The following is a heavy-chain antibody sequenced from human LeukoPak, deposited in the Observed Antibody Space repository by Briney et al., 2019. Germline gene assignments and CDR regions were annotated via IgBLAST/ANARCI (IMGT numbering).Heavy chain of an antibody. Sequence: PGGSLRLSCAASGFTVSSNYMSWVRQAPGKGLEWVSVIYSGGSTYYADSVKGRFTISRDNSKNTLYLQMNSLRAEDTAVYYCARAGYYGDYVFDYWGQGTLVTVSS. CDR3: ARAGYYGDYVFDY. CDR1: GFTVSSNY. V-gene: IGHV3-66*01. CDR2: IYSGGST. J-gene: IGHJ4*02. D-gene: IGHD4-17*01.